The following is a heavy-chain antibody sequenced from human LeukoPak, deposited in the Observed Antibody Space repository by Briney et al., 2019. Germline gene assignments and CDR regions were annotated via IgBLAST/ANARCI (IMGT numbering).Heavy chain of an antibody. CDR1: GGSFRGYY. CDR3: ARLYYDSWSGYYNDFYYMDV. Sequence: SETLSLTCAVYGGSFRGYYWSWIRQPPGKGLEWIGEINHSGSTNYNPSLKSRVTISVDTSKNQFSLNLNSATAADTAVYYCARLYYDSWSGYYNDFYYMDVWGKGTTVTVSS. J-gene: IGHJ6*03. CDR2: INHSGST. D-gene: IGHD3-3*01. V-gene: IGHV4-34*01.